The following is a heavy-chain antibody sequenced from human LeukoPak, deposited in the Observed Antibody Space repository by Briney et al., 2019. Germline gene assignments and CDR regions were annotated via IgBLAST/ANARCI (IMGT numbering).Heavy chain of an antibody. CDR3: STYRQVMLPFES. D-gene: IGHD5-18*01. Sequence: EGSLRVSCAASGFTFSNYSMNLVLQAPGPGLEWVSSISSSISYIYYAHSVNGRLTISREKAMKSLYLPMNKLCAEGTAIYYLSTYRQVMLPFESWGQETLVTVSS. V-gene: IGHV3-21*03. CDR1: GFTFSNYS. J-gene: IGHJ4*02. CDR2: ISSSISYI.